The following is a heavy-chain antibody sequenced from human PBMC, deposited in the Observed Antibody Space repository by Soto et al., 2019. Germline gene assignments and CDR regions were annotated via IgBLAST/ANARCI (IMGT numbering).Heavy chain of an antibody. CDR1: GYTFTSYA. J-gene: IGHJ6*02. D-gene: IGHD3-10*01. V-gene: IGHV1-3*01. Sequence: QIQLVQSVAEVKKPGASVKVACKASGYTFTSYAMHWVRQAPGQRLEWMGWINAGNGNTKYSQKFQGRVTITRDTSASTAYMELSSLRSEDTAVYYCARTGRGYYYYGMDVWGQGTTVTVSS. CDR3: ARTGRGYYYYGMDV. CDR2: INAGNGNT.